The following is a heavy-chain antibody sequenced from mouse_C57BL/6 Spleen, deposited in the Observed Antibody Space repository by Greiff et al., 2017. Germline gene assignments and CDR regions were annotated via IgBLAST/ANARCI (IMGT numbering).Heavy chain of an antibody. J-gene: IGHJ2*01. Sequence: VMLVESGAELVKPGASVKLSCKASGYTFTEYTIHWVKQRSGQGLEWIGWFYPGSGSIKYNEKFKDKATLTADKSSSTVYMELSILTSEDSAVYICASHEVLGTAQANLDYWGQGTTLTVSS. CDR2: FYPGSGSI. D-gene: IGHD3-2*02. CDR1: GYTFTEYT. V-gene: IGHV1-62-2*01. CDR3: ASHEVLGTAQANLDY.